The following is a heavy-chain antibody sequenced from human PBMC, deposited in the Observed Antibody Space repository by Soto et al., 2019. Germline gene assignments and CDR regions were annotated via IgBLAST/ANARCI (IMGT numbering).Heavy chain of an antibody. J-gene: IGHJ4*02. CDR3: ASLVGAEQNQFDY. D-gene: IGHD1-26*01. CDR2: IWYDGSNK. V-gene: IGHV3-33*01. Sequence: QVQLVESGGGVVQPGRSLRLSCAASGFTFSSYGMHWVRQAPGKGLEWVAVIWYDGSNKYYADSVKGRFTISRDNSKKTVYLQMNSLRAEDTAVYYCASLVGAEQNQFDYWGQGTLVTVSS. CDR1: GFTFSSYG.